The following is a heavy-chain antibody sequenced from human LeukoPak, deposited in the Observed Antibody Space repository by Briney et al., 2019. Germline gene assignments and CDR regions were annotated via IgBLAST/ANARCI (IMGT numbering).Heavy chain of an antibody. CDR2: ISGSGGST. J-gene: IGHJ4*02. CDR1: GITFSNYA. V-gene: IGHV3-23*01. D-gene: IGHD2-2*01. CDR3: AKSPLPYHLLWYSVSYFAY. Sequence: PGGSLRLSCAASGITFSNYAMSWVRQAPGKGLEWVSAISGSGGSTYYADSVKGRFTISRDNSKNTLYLQMNSLSAEDTAVYYCAKSPLPYHLLWYSVSYFAYGGREPLLPVSS.